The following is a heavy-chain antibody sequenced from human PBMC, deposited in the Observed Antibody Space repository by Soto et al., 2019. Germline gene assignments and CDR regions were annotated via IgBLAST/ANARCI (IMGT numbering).Heavy chain of an antibody. J-gene: IGHJ4*02. Sequence: LRLSCAASGFTFSSPWMHWVRQAPGKGLLWVSHIGPDGSSKRDADSVQGRFTTSRDNARNTLYLQMNSLRDEDTAAYYCARDNNWSYDYWGQGILVTVS. CDR2: IGPDGSSK. D-gene: IGHD1-1*01. CDR3: ARDNNWSYDY. V-gene: IGHV3-74*01. CDR1: GFTFSSPW.